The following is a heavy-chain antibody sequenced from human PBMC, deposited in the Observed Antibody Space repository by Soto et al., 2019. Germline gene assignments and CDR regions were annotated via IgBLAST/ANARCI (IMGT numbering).Heavy chain of an antibody. CDR3: ARSTVTSD. D-gene: IGHD4-17*01. J-gene: IGHJ4*02. CDR2: ISDSGRTM. CDR1: GFTFSSFE. V-gene: IGHV3-48*03. Sequence: EVLLVASGGGLVRPGGSLRLSCAASGFTFSSFEMIWVRQAPGKGLEWISYISDSGRTMYYADSVKGRVTISRDNAKNSLYLQMNSLRVEDTALYYCARSTVTSDWGQGTLVTVAS.